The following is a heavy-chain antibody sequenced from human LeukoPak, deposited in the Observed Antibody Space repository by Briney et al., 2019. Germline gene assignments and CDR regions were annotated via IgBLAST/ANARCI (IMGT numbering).Heavy chain of an antibody. D-gene: IGHD1-26*01. CDR3: ARVIGGSYYRDYYYYMDV. V-gene: IGHV4-38-2*02. J-gene: IGHJ6*03. Sequence: PSETLSLTCTVSGYSISSGYYWGWIRQPPGKGLEWIGSIYHSGSTYYNPSLKSRVTISVDTSKNQFSPKLSSVTAADTAVYYCARVIGGSYYRDYYYYMDVWGKGTTVTVSS. CDR1: GYSISSGYY. CDR2: IYHSGST.